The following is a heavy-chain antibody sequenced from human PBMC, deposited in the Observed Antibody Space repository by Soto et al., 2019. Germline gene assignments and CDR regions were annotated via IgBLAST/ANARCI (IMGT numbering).Heavy chain of an antibody. D-gene: IGHD5-12*01. V-gene: IGHV4-30-2*01. Sequence: PSETLSLTCTVSGDSISSGSYSWNWIRQPPGKGLEWIGYIYHSGSTYYNPSLRSRVTISVDRSKNQFSLKLSSVTAADTALYYCARGLDYNWFDPWGQGTLVTVSS. J-gene: IGHJ5*02. CDR1: GDSISSGSYS. CDR2: IYHSGST. CDR3: ARGLDYNWFDP.